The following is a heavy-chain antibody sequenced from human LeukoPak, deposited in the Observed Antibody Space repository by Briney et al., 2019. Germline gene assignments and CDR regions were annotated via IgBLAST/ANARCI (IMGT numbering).Heavy chain of an antibody. CDR2: INQDGSEK. V-gene: IGHV3-7*01. CDR1: GFTFSSYW. Sequence: GGSLRLSCAASGFTFSSYWMTWVRQAPGKGLEWVANINQDGSEKYYVDSVKGRFTISRDDAKNSLYLQMNSLRAEDTAVYYWARSSRVYYYTLIDYWGQGTLVTVSS. J-gene: IGHJ4*02. D-gene: IGHD3-22*01. CDR3: ARSSRVYYYTLIDY.